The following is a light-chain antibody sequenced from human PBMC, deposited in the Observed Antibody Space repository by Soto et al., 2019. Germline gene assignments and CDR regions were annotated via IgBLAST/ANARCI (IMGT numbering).Light chain of an antibody. CDR1: QSVSSY. Sequence: EVVLTHSPATLSLSTCERATLSFRASQSVSSYLAWYQQKPGQAPRLLIYDASNRATGIPARFSGSGSGTDFTLTISSLEPEDFAVYYCQQRSNWPLTFGPGTKVDIK. J-gene: IGKJ3*01. CDR3: QQRSNWPLT. CDR2: DAS. V-gene: IGKV3-11*01.